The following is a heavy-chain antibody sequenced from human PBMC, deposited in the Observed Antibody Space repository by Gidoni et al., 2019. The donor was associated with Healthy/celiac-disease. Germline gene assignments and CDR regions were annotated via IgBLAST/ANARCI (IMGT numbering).Heavy chain of an antibody. Sequence: QVQLVQSGAEVKKPGSSVKVSCKASGGTFSSYAISWVRQAPGQGLEWMGGSIPIVGTANYAQKFQGRVTITADESTSTAYMELSSLRSEDTAVYYCARADCSSTSCYGFDYWGQGTLVTVSS. D-gene: IGHD2-2*01. CDR2: SIPIVGTA. CDR1: GGTFSSYA. V-gene: IGHV1-69*01. J-gene: IGHJ4*02. CDR3: ARADCSSTSCYGFDY.